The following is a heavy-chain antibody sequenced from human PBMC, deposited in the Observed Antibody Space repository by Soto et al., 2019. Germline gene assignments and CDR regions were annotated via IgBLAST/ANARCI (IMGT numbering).Heavy chain of an antibody. D-gene: IGHD1-26*01. J-gene: IGHJ4*02. V-gene: IGHV1-24*01. Sequence: ASVKVSCKVSGYTLTELSMHWVRQAPGKGLEWMGGFDPEDGETIYAQKFQGRVTMTEDTSTDTAYMELSSLGSEDTAVYYCATVSRSGSQGYFDYWGQGTLVTVSS. CDR1: GYTLTELS. CDR3: ATVSRSGSQGYFDY. CDR2: FDPEDGET.